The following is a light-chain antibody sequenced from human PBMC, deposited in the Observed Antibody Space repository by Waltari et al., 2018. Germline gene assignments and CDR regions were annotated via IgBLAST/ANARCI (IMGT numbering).Light chain of an antibody. J-gene: IGKJ1*01. Sequence: CRAGQGVGRSLAWYQQKPGQAPGLLIYGASGRATGVPDRVSGSGSETDFSRTISRLEPEDFAVYGCQHYVRLPGTFGQGTKVEIK. CDR2: GAS. CDR1: QGVGRS. V-gene: IGKV3-20*01. CDR3: QHYVRLPGT.